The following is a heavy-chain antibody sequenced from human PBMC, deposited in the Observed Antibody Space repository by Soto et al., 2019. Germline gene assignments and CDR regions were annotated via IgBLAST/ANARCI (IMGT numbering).Heavy chain of an antibody. V-gene: IGHV1-69*13. CDR2: IIPIFGTA. CDR1: GGTFSSYA. D-gene: IGHD6-19*01. CDR3: ARVRRIAVTGPYGMDV. Sequence: SVKVSCKASGGTFSSYAISWVRQAPGQGLEWMGGIIPIFGTANYAQKFQGRVTITADESTSTAYMELSSLRSEDTAVYYCARVRRIAVTGPYGMDVWGQGTTVTVSS. J-gene: IGHJ6*02.